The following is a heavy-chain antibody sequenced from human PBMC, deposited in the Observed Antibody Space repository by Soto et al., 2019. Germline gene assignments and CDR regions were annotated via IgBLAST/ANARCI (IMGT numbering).Heavy chain of an antibody. V-gene: IGHV3-33*01. CDR2: IWYDGSNK. Sequence: QVQLVESGGGVVQPGRSLRLSCAASGFTFSSYGMHWVRQAPGKGLEWVAVIWYDGSNKYYADSVKGRFTISRDNSKNTLYLQMNSLRAEDTAVYYCARVLRSNYLGGGLYYYYGMDVWGQGTTVTVSS. CDR3: ARVLRSNYLGGGLYYYYGMDV. J-gene: IGHJ6*02. D-gene: IGHD4-4*01. CDR1: GFTFSSYG.